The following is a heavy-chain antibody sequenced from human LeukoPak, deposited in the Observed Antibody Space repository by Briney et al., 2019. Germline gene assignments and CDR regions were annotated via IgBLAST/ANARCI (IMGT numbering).Heavy chain of an antibody. CDR3: AKWDYDFWSGYRTNDY. D-gene: IGHD3-3*01. CDR2: INHSGST. J-gene: IGHJ4*02. CDR1: GGSFSGYF. V-gene: IGHV4-34*01. Sequence: PSEPLSPPCAAHGGSFSGYFCSWIPPPPGKGLGWVGEINHSGSTNYNPSLKSRVTISVDTSKNQFSLKLSSVTAADTAVYYCAKWDYDFWSGYRTNDYWGQGTLVTVSS.